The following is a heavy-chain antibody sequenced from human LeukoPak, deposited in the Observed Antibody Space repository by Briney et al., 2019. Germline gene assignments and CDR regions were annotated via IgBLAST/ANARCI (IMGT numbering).Heavy chain of an antibody. J-gene: IGHJ4*02. V-gene: IGHV4-4*07. CDR2: IYTSGST. CDR3: ARLALVGASRVVDY. D-gene: IGHD1-26*01. CDR1: GGSISSYY. Sequence: SETLSLTCSVSGGSISSYYWSWIRQPAGKGLEWIGRIYTSGSTNYNPSLKSRVTMSVDTSKNQFSLKLSSVTAADTAAYYCARLALVGASRVVDYWGQGTLVTVSS.